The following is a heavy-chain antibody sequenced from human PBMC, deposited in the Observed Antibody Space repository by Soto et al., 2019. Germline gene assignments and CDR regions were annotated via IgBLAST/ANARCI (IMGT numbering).Heavy chain of an antibody. CDR2: TYYRSRWYN. CDR3: ARGAYNRNDAGWLDP. V-gene: IGHV6-1*01. J-gene: IGHJ5*02. D-gene: IGHD1-1*01. Sequence: SQTLSLTCAISGDRVSSNSSSWNWIRPSPSRGLQWLGRTYYRSRWYNDYAESVESRITINPDTSRNQFSLHLNSVTPEDTAVYYCARGAYNRNDAGWLDPWGQGTLVTVSS. CDR1: GDRVSSNSSS.